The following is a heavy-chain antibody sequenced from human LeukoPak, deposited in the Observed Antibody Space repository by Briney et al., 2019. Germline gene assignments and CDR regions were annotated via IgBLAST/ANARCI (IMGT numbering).Heavy chain of an antibody. V-gene: IGHV3-30*02. D-gene: IGHD2-2*01. Sequence: GGSLRLSCAASGFTFSSYGMHWVRQAPGKGLEWVAFIRYDGSNKYYADSVKGRFTISRDNSKNTLYLQMNSLRAEDTAVYYCAKDGPDIVVVPAAVHYYYYYMDVWGKGTTVTVSS. J-gene: IGHJ6*03. CDR3: AKDGPDIVVVPAAVHYYYYYMDV. CDR2: IRYDGSNK. CDR1: GFTFSSYG.